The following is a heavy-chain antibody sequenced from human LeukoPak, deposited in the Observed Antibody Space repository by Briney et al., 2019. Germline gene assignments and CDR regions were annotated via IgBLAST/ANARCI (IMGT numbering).Heavy chain of an antibody. CDR1: GFTFSSYG. D-gene: IGHD5-18*01. CDR3: ARERGYNYGYSDY. V-gene: IGHV3-30*19. J-gene: IGHJ4*02. CDR2: ISYDGSNK. Sequence: HPGGSLRLSCAASGFTFSSYGMHWVRQAPGKGLEWVAVISYDGSNKYYADSVKGRFTISRDNSKNTLYLQMNSLRAEDTAVYYCARERGYNYGYSDYWGQGTLVTVSS.